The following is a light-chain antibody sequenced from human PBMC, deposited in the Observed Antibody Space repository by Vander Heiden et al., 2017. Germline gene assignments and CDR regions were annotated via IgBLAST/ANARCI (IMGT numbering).Light chain of an antibody. CDR3: QQRNNCQIS. V-gene: IGKV3-11*01. CDR1: QSVSSY. CDR2: DAF. J-gene: IGKJ5*01. Sequence: EIVLTQSPATLSLSPGERATLSCRASQSVSSYLAWYQQKPGQAPRLLIYDAFNRATGIPARFSGSGSGTDFTLIISSREPEDSAVYYCQQRNNCQISFGQGTQMDIK.